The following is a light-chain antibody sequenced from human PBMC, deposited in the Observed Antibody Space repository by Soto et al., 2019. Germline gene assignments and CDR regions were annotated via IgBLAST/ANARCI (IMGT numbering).Light chain of an antibody. Sequence: QSALTQPASVSGSPGQSITISCTGTSSDVGGYNYVSWYQQHPGKAPKLMIYDVSNRPSGVSNRFSGSKSGNTASLNISGLQAEDEADYYCSSYTSSTYVVFGGGTKLTVL. CDR1: SSDVGGYNY. CDR2: DVS. V-gene: IGLV2-14*01. J-gene: IGLJ2*01. CDR3: SSYTSSTYVV.